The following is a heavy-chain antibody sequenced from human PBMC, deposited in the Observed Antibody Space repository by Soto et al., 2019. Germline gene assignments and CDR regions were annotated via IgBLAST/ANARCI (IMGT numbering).Heavy chain of an antibody. CDR2: INHSGSA. J-gene: IGHJ4*02. V-gene: IGHV4-34*01. Sequence: QVQLQQWGAGLLKPSETLSLTCAAYGGSFSGYFWSWIRQPPGKGLEWIGEINHSGSANYNPSLKSRVTISVDMSKNQFSLKVSSVTAADTAVYYCASHRTWARWDYWGQGTLVTVSS. D-gene: IGHD1-26*01. CDR1: GGSFSGYF. CDR3: ASHRTWARWDY.